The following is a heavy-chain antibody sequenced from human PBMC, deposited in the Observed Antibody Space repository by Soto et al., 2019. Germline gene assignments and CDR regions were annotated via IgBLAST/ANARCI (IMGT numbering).Heavy chain of an antibody. CDR1: GGSISSGGSY. Sequence: QVQLQESGPGLVKPSETLSLTCTVSGGSISSGGSYWTWIRQHPEKGLEWIGYMYYSGTTHYSPSLKSRVTISGDMSKNQFSLRLSSVTAADTAVYYCAKDPGASVRGAYGLDVWGQGTTVTVSS. J-gene: IGHJ6*02. D-gene: IGHD3-10*01. V-gene: IGHV4-31*03. CDR3: AKDPGASVRGAYGLDV. CDR2: MYYSGTT.